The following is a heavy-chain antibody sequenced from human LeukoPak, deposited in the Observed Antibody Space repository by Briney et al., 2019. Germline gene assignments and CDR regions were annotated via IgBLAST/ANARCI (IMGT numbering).Heavy chain of an antibody. CDR2: INHSGST. CDR1: GGSFSGYY. CDR3: ASLSGGYCSSTSCPDWFDP. V-gene: IGHV4-34*01. J-gene: IGHJ5*02. D-gene: IGHD2-2*01. Sequence: SETLSLTCAVYGGSFSGYYWSWIRQPPGKGLEWIGEINHSGSTNYNPSLKSRVTISVDTSKNQFSLKLSSVTAADTAVYYCASLSGGYCSSTSCPDWFDPWGQGTLVTVSS.